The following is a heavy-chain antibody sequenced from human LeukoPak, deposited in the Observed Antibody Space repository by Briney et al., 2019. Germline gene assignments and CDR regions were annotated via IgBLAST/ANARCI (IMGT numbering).Heavy chain of an antibody. D-gene: IGHD3-22*01. V-gene: IGHV3-49*03. CDR3: ARANSFDSSGYYFDY. Sequence: PGGSLRLSCTASGLTFGNYALSWFRQAPGKGLEWVAFIRSKTYRGTTEYAASVKGRFTISRDDSKSIAYLRMNSLKTEDTAVYYCARANSFDSSGYYFDYWGQGTLVTVSS. J-gene: IGHJ4*02. CDR2: IRSKTYRGTT. CDR1: GLTFGNYA.